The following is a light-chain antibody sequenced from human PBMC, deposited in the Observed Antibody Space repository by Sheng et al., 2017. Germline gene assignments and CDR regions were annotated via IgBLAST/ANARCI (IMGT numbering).Light chain of an antibody. CDR3: QQYDRSPRT. V-gene: IGKV3-15*01. CDR2: GAS. CDR1: QSVSSN. Sequence: EIVMTQSPATLSVSPGERATLSCRASQSVSSNLAWYQQKPGQAPRLLIYGASTRATGIPARFSGSGSGTEFTLTISRLEPEDFAVYYCQQYDRSPRTFGQGTKVEIK. J-gene: IGKJ1*01.